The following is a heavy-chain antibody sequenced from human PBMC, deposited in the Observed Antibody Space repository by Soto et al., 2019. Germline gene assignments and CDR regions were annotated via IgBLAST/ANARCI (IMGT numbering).Heavy chain of an antibody. CDR2: ISTYNGDT. J-gene: IGHJ6*02. CDR3: ERCGSVPYYYYGLDV. Sequence: VQLVQSGAEVKKPGASVKVSCKASGYTFSRSGISWVRQAAGQGLEWMGWISTYNGDTNYAQNVQGRVTMTTDTSTSTAFMELMSLRSSDTAVYYCERCGSVPYYYYGLDVWGQGTTVTVSS. V-gene: IGHV1-18*01. D-gene: IGHD1-26*01. CDR1: GYTFSRSG.